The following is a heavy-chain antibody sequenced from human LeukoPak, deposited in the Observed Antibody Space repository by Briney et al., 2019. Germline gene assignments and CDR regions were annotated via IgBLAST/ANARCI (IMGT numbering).Heavy chain of an antibody. V-gene: IGHV1-8*01. CDR1: GYTFTSYD. CDR3: ARGDCSSTSCYPCYYYGMDV. D-gene: IGHD2-2*01. Sequence: ASVKVSCKASGYTFTSYDINWVRQAPGQGLEWMGWMNPNSGNTGYAQKFQGRVTMTRNTSISTAYMELSSLRSEDTAVYYCARGDCSSTSCYPCYYYGMDVWGQGTTVTISS. CDR2: MNPNSGNT. J-gene: IGHJ6*02.